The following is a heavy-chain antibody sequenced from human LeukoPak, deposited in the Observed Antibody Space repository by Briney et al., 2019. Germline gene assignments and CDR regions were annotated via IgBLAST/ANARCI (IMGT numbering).Heavy chain of an antibody. J-gene: IGHJ4*02. V-gene: IGHV3-7*03. CDR1: GFTFSSYW. CDR3: ARGDMRGRYCSGTSCPTFFDY. D-gene: IGHD2-2*01. Sequence: GGSLRLSCAASGFTFSSYWMSWVRQAPGKGLEWVANIKQDGSEKYYVDSVKGRFTISRDNAKNSLYLQMNSLRAEDTAVYYCARGDMRGRYCSGTSCPTFFDYWGQGTLVTVSS. CDR2: IKQDGSEK.